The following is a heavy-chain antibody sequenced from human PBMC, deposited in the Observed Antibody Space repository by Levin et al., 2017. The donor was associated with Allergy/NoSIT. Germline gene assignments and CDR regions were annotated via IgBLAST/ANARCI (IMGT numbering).Heavy chain of an antibody. CDR3: ALGSNTAMVDY. CDR1: GFTFSSYS. CDR2: ISSSSSTI. D-gene: IGHD5-18*01. V-gene: IGHV3-48*01. J-gene: IGHJ4*02. Sequence: GGSLRLSCAASGFTFSSYSMNWVRQAPGKGLEWVSYISSSSSTIYYADSVKGRFTISRDNAKNSLYLQMNSLRAEETAVYYCALGSNTAMVDYWGQGTLVTVSS.